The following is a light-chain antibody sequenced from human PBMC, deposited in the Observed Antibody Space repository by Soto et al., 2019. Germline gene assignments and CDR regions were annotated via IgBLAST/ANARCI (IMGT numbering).Light chain of an antibody. CDR2: EVN. CDR1: KSDIGIYDF. CDR3: KSFAGSNTYV. J-gene: IGLJ1*01. Sequence: QSALTQPPSASGSPGQSVTISCTGSKSDIGIYDFVSWYQQHPGKAPRLIIYEVNQRPSGVPDRFSGSKSGNTASLTVSVLQAADEADYFCKSFAGSNTYVFGTGTKVTVL. V-gene: IGLV2-8*01.